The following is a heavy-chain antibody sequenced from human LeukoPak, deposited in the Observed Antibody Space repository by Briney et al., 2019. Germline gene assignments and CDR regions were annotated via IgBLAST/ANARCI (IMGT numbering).Heavy chain of an antibody. CDR2: ISGSGGNT. D-gene: IGHD3-3*01. V-gene: IGHV3-23*01. CDR1: GFTFSNYA. CDR3: AKGTNYDFCSGTDY. Sequence: GGSLRLSCAASGFTFSNYAMSWVRQAPGKGLEWVSGISGSGGNTYYADSMKGRFTISRDNSTNTLYLQMSSLRAEDTAVYYCAKGTNYDFCSGTDYWGQGTLVTVSS. J-gene: IGHJ4*02.